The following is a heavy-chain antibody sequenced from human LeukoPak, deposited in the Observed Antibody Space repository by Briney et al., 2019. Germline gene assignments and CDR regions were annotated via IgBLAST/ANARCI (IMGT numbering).Heavy chain of an antibody. CDR3: ARHSGSGWQALGY. CDR1: GYTFSNYG. CDR2: TSYNGNT. D-gene: IGHD6-19*01. V-gene: IGHV1-18*04. J-gene: IGHJ4*02. Sequence: ASVKVSCKASGYTFSNYGISWVRQAPGLGLEWMGWTSYNGNTNYAQKFQDRVTMTTDTSTTTAYMELRSLKSDDTAVYYCARHSGSGWQALGYWGQGTLVTVSS.